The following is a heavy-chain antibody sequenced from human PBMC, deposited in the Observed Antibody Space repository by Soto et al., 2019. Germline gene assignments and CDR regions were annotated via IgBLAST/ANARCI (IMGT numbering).Heavy chain of an antibody. J-gene: IGHJ5*02. V-gene: IGHV1-18*04. CDR3: ARMYSSGWDNWFDP. CDR1: GYTFTSYG. Sequence: GASVKVSCKASGYTFTSYGISWVRQAPGQGLGWMGWISAYNGNTNYAQKLQGRVTMTTDTSTSTAYMELRSLRSDDTAVYYCARMYSSGWDNWFDPWGREPWSPSPQ. D-gene: IGHD6-19*01. CDR2: ISAYNGNT.